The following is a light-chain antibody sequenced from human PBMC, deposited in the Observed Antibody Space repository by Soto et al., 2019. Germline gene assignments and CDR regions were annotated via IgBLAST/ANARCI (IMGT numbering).Light chain of an antibody. Sequence: DIQRTQSTSTLSASVGDRVTITCRASQSIDSWLAWYQQKPGKDPKLMIYKASSLESVVPSRLSVSVSWTEFTLTISSLQPDDVEIYYCQQYNDYSWTFGQGTKVDIK. CDR3: QQYNDYSWT. V-gene: IGKV1-5*03. CDR1: QSIDSW. J-gene: IGKJ1*01. CDR2: KAS.